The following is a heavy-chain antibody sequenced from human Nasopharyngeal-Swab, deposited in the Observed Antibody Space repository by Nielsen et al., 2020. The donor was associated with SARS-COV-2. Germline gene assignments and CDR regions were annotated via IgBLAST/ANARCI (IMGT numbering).Heavy chain of an antibody. J-gene: IGHJ4*02. D-gene: IGHD6-13*01. CDR1: GFSLSNARMG. Sequence: SGPTLMPPTATLTLTCTVSGFSLSNARMGVSWIRQPPGKALEWLAHIFSNDEKSYSTSLKSRLTISKDTSKSQVVLTMTNMDPVDTATYYCARRGDPAAALIFDYWGQGTLVTVSS. CDR2: IFSNDEK. V-gene: IGHV2-26*01. CDR3: ARRGDPAAALIFDY.